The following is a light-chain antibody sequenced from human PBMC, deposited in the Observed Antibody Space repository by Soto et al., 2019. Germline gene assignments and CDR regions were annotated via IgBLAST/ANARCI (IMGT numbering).Light chain of an antibody. CDR1: QDISNY. J-gene: IGKJ3*01. Sequence: DIQMTQSPSSLSASVGDRVTITCQASQDISNYLNWYEQRPGQAPKLLIYGASNLETGVPSRFSESASGTDFSSAIGSLQPEDIATYYCQEYDNRPFTFGPGTKVDIK. CDR2: GAS. CDR3: QEYDNRPFT. V-gene: IGKV1-33*01.